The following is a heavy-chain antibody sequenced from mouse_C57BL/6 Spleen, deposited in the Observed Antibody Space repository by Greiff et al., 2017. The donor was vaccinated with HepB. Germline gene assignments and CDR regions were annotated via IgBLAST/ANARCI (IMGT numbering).Heavy chain of an antibody. CDR2: IHPNSGST. CDR1: GYTFTSYW. D-gene: IGHD1-1*01. CDR3: ARSRAYGSLDV. J-gene: IGHJ1*03. Sequence: QVQLQQPGAELVKPGASVKLSCKASGYTFTSYWMHWVKQRPGQGLEWIGMIHPNSGSTNYNEKFKSKATLTVDKSSSTAYMQLSSLTSEDSAVYYCARSRAYGSLDVWGTGTTVTVSS. V-gene: IGHV1-64*01.